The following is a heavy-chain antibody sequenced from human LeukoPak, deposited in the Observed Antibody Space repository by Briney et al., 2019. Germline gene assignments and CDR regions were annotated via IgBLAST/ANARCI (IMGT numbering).Heavy chain of an antibody. CDR1: GYPISAHF. D-gene: IGHD3-10*01. Sequence: GASVKVSCTASGYPISAHFLNWVRQAPGQGLEWMGNIDTTTGNPRYAQDFTGRFVFSLDTSVSTAYLQITSLKADDTAAYYCVRGTPTPGMDYWGQGTQVTVSS. J-gene: IGHJ4*02. CDR2: IDTTTGNP. V-gene: IGHV7-4-1*02. CDR3: VRGTPTPGMDY.